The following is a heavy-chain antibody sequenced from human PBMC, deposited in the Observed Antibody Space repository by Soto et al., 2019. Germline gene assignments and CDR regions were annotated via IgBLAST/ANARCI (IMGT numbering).Heavy chain of an antibody. CDR1: GFSLSTNGVG. Sequence: QITLKESGPTLVKPTQTLTLTYTFSGFSLSTNGVGVGWIRQPPGKALEWLALIYWNDDKRYSPSLRSRLTITKDTSKNQVDLTMTNMDPVDTATYYCAHSTSMVPRALDYWGQGTLVTVSS. CDR3: AHSTSMVPRALDY. D-gene: IGHD5-18*01. V-gene: IGHV2-5*01. CDR2: IYWNDDK. J-gene: IGHJ4*02.